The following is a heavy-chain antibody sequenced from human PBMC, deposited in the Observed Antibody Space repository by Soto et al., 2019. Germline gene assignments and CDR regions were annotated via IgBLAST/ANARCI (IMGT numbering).Heavy chain of an antibody. D-gene: IGHD5-18*01. V-gene: IGHV1-18*01. CDR3: ARDNVFGAMGTEEYYYYGMDV. Sequence: ASVKVSCKASGYTFTSYGISWVRQAPGQGLEWMGWISAYNGNTNYAQKLQGRVTMTTDTSTSTAYMELRSLRSDDTAVYYCARDNVFGAMGTEEYYYYGMDVWGQGTTVTVSS. J-gene: IGHJ6*02. CDR2: ISAYNGNT. CDR1: GYTFTSYG.